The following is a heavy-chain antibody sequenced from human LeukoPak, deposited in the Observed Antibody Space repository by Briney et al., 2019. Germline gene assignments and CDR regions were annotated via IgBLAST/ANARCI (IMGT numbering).Heavy chain of an antibody. CDR2: IKQDGSEK. CDR1: GFTFSSYW. V-gene: IGHV3-7*05. CDR3: ARDGSFTMDTGYYYGMDV. Sequence: GGSLRLSCAASGFTFSSYWMSWVRQAPGKGLEWVANIKQDGSEKYYVDSVKGRFTISRDNAKNSLYLQMNSLRAEDTAVYYCARDGSFTMDTGYYYGMDVRGQGTTVTVSS. J-gene: IGHJ6*02. D-gene: IGHD3-10*01.